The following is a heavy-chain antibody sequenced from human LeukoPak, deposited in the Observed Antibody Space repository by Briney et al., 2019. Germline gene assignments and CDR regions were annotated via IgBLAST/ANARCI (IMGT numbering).Heavy chain of an antibody. J-gene: IGHJ4*01. CDR3: AKAGRFGRGVFEY. CDR2: TSISGNTI. Sequence: GGSLRLSCAASGFTFSNSEMNWVRQPPGKGLEWLSYTSISGNTIYYAGSVKGRFAISRDNAKNSLYLQINSLRAEDTAVYYCAKAGRFGRGVFEYWGHGTLVTVSS. D-gene: IGHD3-16*01. CDR1: GFTFSNSE. V-gene: IGHV3-48*03.